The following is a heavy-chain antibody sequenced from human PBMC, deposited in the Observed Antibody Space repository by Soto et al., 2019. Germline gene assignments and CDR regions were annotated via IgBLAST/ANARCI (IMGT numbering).Heavy chain of an antibody. CDR1: GGSISSYY. V-gene: IGHV4-59*01. CDR2: IYYSGST. CDR3: ARTPTFGVVNGWFDP. J-gene: IGHJ5*02. D-gene: IGHD3-3*01. Sequence: LSLTCTVSGGSISSYYWSWIRQPPGKGLEWIGYIYYSGSTNYNPSLKSRVTISVDTSKNQFSLKLSSVTAADTAVYYCARTPTFGVVNGWFDPWGQGTQVTVSS.